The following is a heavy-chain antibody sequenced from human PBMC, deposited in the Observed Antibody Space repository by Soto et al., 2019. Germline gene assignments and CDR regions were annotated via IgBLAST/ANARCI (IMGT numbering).Heavy chain of an antibody. CDR3: ARVKKNCSRTSCYDYYYYMDV. J-gene: IGHJ6*03. D-gene: IGHD2-2*01. V-gene: IGHV4-59*08. Sequence: SETLSLTCTVSGGSISSYYWSWIRQPPGKGLEWIGYIYYSGSTNYNPSLKSRVTISVDTSKNQFSLKLSSVTAADTAVYYCARVKKNCSRTSCYDYYYYMDVWGKGTTVTVSS. CDR1: GGSISSYY. CDR2: IYYSGST.